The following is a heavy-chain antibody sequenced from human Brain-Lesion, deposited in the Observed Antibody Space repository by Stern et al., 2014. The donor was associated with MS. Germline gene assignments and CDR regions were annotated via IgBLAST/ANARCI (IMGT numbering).Heavy chain of an antibody. V-gene: IGHV3-7*01. J-gene: IGHJ4*02. CDR1: GFSFNNYW. CDR3: ARDDTSSSWDNY. D-gene: IGHD6-13*01. Sequence: VPLVQSGGGLVQPGGSLSLSCAASGFSFNNYWLTLVLLAPGMGLEWVANIKQDGSEKFYVNSVKGRFTISRDNAKNSLYLQMNALKAEDTGVYYCARDDTSSSWDNYWGQGTLVTVSS. CDR2: IKQDGSEK.